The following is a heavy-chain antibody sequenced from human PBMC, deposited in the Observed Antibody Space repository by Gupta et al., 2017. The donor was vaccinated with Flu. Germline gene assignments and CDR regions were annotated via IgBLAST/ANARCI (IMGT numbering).Heavy chain of an antibody. V-gene: IGHV1-69*01. Sequence: QVQLVQSGAEVKKPGSSVKVSCRTSAGTFRTYAISWVRQAPGQGLEWMGGIIPMSETTNYAQRFQGRVTITADESTNTAYMELSSLTSEDTATYYCARDEAFSYDRFPMDVWGQGTTGTVSS. CDR3: ARDEAFSYDRFPMDV. CDR2: IIPMSETT. CDR1: AGTFRTYA. J-gene: IGHJ6*02. D-gene: IGHD5-18*01.